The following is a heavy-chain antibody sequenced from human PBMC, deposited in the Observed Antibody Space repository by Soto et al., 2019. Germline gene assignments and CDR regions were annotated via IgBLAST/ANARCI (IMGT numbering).Heavy chain of an antibody. V-gene: IGHV4-39*01. CDR2: IYYSGST. Sequence: LQLQESGPGLVKPSETLSLTCTVSGGSISSSSYYWGWIRQPPGKGLEWIGSIYYSGSTYYNPPLKSRVTISVDTSKNQFSLKLSSVTAADTAVYYCAKTYSGSYSPFDYWGQGTLVTVSS. CDR3: AKTYSGSYSPFDY. D-gene: IGHD1-26*01. J-gene: IGHJ4*02. CDR1: GGSISSSSYY.